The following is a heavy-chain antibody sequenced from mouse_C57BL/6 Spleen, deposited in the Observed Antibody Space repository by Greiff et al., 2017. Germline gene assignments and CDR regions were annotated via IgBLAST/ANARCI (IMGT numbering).Heavy chain of an antibody. D-gene: IGHD1-1*01. CDR2: IDHETGGT. V-gene: IGHV1-15*01. CDR3: ARRVYGCCQTWFAY. J-gene: IGHJ3*01. CDR1: GYTFTDYE. Sequence: VKLMESGAELVRPGASVTLSCKASGYTFTDYEMHWVKQTPVHGLEWIGAIDHETGGTAYNQKFKGKAILTTDKSYSTTYMELRSLTSEDSAVYYCARRVYGCCQTWFAYWGQGTLLTVSA.